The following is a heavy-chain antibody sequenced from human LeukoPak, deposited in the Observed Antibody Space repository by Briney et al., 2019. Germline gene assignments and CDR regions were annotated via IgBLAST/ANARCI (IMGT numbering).Heavy chain of an antibody. CDR3: ATTGYSSSWFFDY. D-gene: IGHD6-13*01. J-gene: IGHJ4*02. CDR2: IYYSGST. CDR1: GDSISSSSSY. V-gene: IGHV4-39*07. Sequence: SETLSLTCTVSGDSISSSSSYWGWIRQPPGEGLEWIGSIYYSGSTYYNTSLKSRVTISVDTSKNQFSLKLSSVTAADTAVYYCATTGYSSSWFFDYWGQGTLVTVSS.